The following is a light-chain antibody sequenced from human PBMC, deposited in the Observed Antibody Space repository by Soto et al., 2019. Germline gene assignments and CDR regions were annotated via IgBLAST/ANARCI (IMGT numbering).Light chain of an antibody. J-gene: IGKJ1*01. CDR2: TAS. CDR1: QSISDY. Sequence: DIRMTQSPSSLSASVGDTVTITCRASQSISDYLSWCQHKPGEAPKLLIYTASSLQGGVPLRFSGAGSRTDICLIISGLQHEESAAYYCQQHYTFPWTFGQGTRVDIK. V-gene: IGKV1-39*01. CDR3: QQHYTFPWT.